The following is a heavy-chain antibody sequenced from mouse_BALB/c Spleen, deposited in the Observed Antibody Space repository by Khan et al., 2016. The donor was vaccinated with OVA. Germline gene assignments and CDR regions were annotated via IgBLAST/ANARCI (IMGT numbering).Heavy chain of an antibody. D-gene: IGHD2-14*01. CDR2: IWGGGGT. CDR3: ARAYYRYDGYYAMDY. V-gene: IGHV2-6-4*01. Sequence: VQLVESGPGLVAPSQSLSITCTVSGFSLSRYNIHWVRQPPGKGLEWLGMIWGGGGTDYTSTLKSRLSISKDNSKSQVFFKMNSLQTDDTAIYYWARAYYRYDGYYAMDYWGQGTSVTVSS. CDR1: GFSLSRYN. J-gene: IGHJ4*01.